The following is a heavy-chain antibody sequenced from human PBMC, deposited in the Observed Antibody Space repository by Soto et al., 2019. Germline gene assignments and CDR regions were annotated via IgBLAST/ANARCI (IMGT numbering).Heavy chain of an antibody. CDR2: IYYSGST. CDR3: ARVVTIFGVVTEGWFDP. D-gene: IGHD3-3*01. V-gene: IGHV4-31*03. J-gene: IGHJ5*02. Sequence: QVQLQESGPGLVKPSQTRSLTCTVSGGSISSGGYYWSWIRQHPGKGLEWIGYIYYSGSTYYNPSLKSRVTISVDTSKNQFSLKLSSVTAADTAVYYCARVVTIFGVVTEGWFDPWGQGTLVTVSS. CDR1: GGSISSGGYY.